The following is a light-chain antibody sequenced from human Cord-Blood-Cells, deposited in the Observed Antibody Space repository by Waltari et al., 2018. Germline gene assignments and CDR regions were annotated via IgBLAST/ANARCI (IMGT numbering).Light chain of an antibody. CDR1: QSVSSSY. CDR3: QQYGSSPPLT. Sequence: DILLTQSPGTLSLSPGERATPSCRASQSVSSSYLAWYQQKPGQAPRLLIYGASSRATGIPDRFSGSGSGTDFTLTISRLEPEDFAVYYCQQYGSSPPLTFGGGTKVEIK. J-gene: IGKJ4*01. V-gene: IGKV3-20*01. CDR2: GAS.